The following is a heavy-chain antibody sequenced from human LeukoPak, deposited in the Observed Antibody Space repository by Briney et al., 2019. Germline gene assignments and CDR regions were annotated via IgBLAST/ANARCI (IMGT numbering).Heavy chain of an antibody. Sequence: GGPLRLSCAASGFTFNNYWMGWVRQAPGKGLEWVANIDPDGSETQYVDSVKGRFTTSRDNAKNSLFLQMNGLRAEDTAIYYCARIWYFGDNNWRYFDYWGQGTVVTVSS. CDR1: GFTFNNYW. V-gene: IGHV3-7*01. CDR3: ARIWYFGDNNWRYFDY. CDR2: IDPDGSET. D-gene: IGHD1-20*01. J-gene: IGHJ4*02.